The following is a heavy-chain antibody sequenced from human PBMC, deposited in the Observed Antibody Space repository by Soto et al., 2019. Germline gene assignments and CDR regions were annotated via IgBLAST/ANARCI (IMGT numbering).Heavy chain of an antibody. Sequence: GGSLRLSCAASGFTFSSYSMNWVRQAPGKGLEWVSYISSSSTIYYADSVKGRFTISRDNAKNSLYLQMNSLRVEDTAVYYCARDRLIAAAGDYYYYYMDVWGKGTTVTVSS. CDR2: ISSSSTI. V-gene: IGHV3-48*04. CDR3: ARDRLIAAAGDYYYYYMDV. D-gene: IGHD6-13*01. J-gene: IGHJ6*03. CDR1: GFTFSSYS.